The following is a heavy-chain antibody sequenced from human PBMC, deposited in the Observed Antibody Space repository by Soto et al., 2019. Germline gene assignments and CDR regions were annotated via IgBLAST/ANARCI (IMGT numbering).Heavy chain of an antibody. Sequence: SSETLSLTCSVSGDSISSSGYYWSWIRQRPGKGLEWIGNIYYSGSSYNNPSLKSRVTISVNTSKNQFSLNLRSVTAADTAVYYCARGGSGWKALNWFDPWGQGIMVTVSS. D-gene: IGHD6-19*01. V-gene: IGHV4-31*03. CDR2: IYYSGSS. J-gene: IGHJ5*02. CDR3: ARGGSGWKALNWFDP. CDR1: GDSISSSGYY.